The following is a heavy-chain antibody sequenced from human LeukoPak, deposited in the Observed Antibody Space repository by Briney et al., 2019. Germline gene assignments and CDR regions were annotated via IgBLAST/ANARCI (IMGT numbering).Heavy chain of an antibody. D-gene: IGHD3-22*01. CDR1: GGTFSSYA. V-gene: IGHV1-69*04. Sequence: GASVKVSCKASGGTFSSYAISWVRQAPGRGLEWIGRIIPILGIANYAQKFQGRVTITPDKSTSTAYMELSSLRSEDTAVYYCARHPNYYYDSSGYYFDYWGQGTLVTVSS. J-gene: IGHJ4*02. CDR3: ARHPNYYYDSSGYYFDY. CDR2: IIPILGIA.